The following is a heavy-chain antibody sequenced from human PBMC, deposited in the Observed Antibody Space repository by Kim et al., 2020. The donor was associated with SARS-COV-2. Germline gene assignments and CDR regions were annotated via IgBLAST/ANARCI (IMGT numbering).Heavy chain of an antibody. CDR3: ARDPGGIDPKTRYLHF. CDR1: GFTLRSYS. Sequence: GGSLRLSFAASGFTLRSYSMHWVRQAPGRGLEWVAVISYDGSNKYYADSAKGRFTISRDNSKNTLTLQMNSLRVEDSAVYYCARDPGGIDPKTRYLHFWGQGTLVTVSS. V-gene: IGHV3-30*04. CDR2: ISYDGSNK. D-gene: IGHD2-8*02. J-gene: IGHJ4*02.